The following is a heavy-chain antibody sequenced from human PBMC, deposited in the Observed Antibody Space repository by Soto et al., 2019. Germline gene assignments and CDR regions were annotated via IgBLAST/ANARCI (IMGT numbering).Heavy chain of an antibody. D-gene: IGHD2-2*01. CDR1: GFAFTSYS. J-gene: IGHJ4*02. Sequence: EVQLVESGGGLVKPGESLTLSCAASGFAFTSYSMNWVRQAPGKGLEWVSSISSTGGFRYYADSVKGRFTISTDSAANSFYLEMNSLAAADTAGYYCARGEASCVGNTCYVLLAYWGQGTLVTVSS. CDR3: ARGEASCVGNTCYVLLAY. CDR2: ISSTGGFR. V-gene: IGHV3-21*01.